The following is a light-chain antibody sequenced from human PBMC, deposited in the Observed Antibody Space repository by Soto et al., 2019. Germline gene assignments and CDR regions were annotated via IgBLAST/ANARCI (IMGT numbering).Light chain of an antibody. J-gene: IGKJ4*01. CDR2: AAS. CDR1: RGISNW. V-gene: IGKV1-12*01. Sequence: DIHMTQSPSTLSGSVGEIVTITFRAGRGISNWLAWYQQKPGKAPKLLIYAASSLQSGVPSRFSGSGSGTDFTLTISSLQPEDFATYYCQQANSFPLTFGGGTKVDIK. CDR3: QQANSFPLT.